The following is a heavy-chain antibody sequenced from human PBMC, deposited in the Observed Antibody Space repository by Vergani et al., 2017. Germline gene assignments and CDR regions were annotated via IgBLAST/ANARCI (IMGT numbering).Heavy chain of an antibody. D-gene: IGHD3-22*01. Sequence: EVQLVESGGGLIQPGGSLRLSCAASGFTFSSYAMSWVRQAPGKGLEWVSAISGSGGSTYYADSVKGRFTISRDNSKNTLYLQMNSLRAEDTAVYYCAKDYYDSSGYYDYYYYYMDVWGKGTTVTVSS. J-gene: IGHJ6*03. V-gene: IGHV3-23*04. CDR1: GFTFSSYA. CDR2: ISGSGGST. CDR3: AKDYYDSSGYYDYYYYYMDV.